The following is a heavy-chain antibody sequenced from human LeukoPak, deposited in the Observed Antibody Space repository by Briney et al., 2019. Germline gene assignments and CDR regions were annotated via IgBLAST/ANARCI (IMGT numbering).Heavy chain of an antibody. CDR3: ARPTYCGSNCYFNFDY. J-gene: IGHJ4*02. CDR1: GYTFATYF. Sequence: ASVKVSCKTSGYTFATYFMHWVRQAPGQGLEWMGYIKPNSGVTNYAQKLRGRVTMTWDTSISTAYIELSGLTSDDTAIYYCARPTYCGSNCYFNFDYWGQGTLVIVSS. D-gene: IGHD2-21*02. V-gene: IGHV1-2*02. CDR2: IKPNSGVT.